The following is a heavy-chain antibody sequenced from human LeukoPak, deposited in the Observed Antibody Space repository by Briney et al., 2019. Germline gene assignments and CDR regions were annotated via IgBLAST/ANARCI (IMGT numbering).Heavy chain of an antibody. V-gene: IGHV3-30*03. CDR3: ARESPHCSGVSCFFDY. D-gene: IGHD2-15*01. CDR2: ISYDGSNK. J-gene: IGHJ4*02. CDR1: GFTFSSYG. Sequence: PGRSLRLSCAASGFTFSSYGMHWVRQAPGKGLEWVAVISYDGSNKYYADSVKGRFTISRDNAKNSLYLQMNSLRAEDTAIYYCARESPHCSGVSCFFDYWGQGTLVTVSS.